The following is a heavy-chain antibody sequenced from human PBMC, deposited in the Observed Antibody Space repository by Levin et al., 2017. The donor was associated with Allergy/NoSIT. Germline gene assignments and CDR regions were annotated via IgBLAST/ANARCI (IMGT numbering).Heavy chain of an antibody. J-gene: IGHJ5*01. CDR1: GDSIISGHYY. CDR3: ARVRNAGGRGWFDS. CDR2: SYYSGTA. Sequence: SETLSLTCTVSGDSIISGHYYWSWIRQSPGKGLEWIGHSYYSGTAYYNPSLKGRLTISVDTSKNQFSLKLSPVTAADSAVYYCARVRNAGGRGWFDSWGQGTLVTVSS. V-gene: IGHV4-31*03. D-gene: IGHD2-8*02.